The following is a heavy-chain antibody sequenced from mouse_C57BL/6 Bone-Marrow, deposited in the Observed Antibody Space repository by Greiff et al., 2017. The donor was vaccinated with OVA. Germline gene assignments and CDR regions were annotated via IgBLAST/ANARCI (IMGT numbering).Heavy chain of an antibody. D-gene: IGHD1-1*01. J-gene: IGHJ3*01. Sequence: EVQLQESGGGLVKPGGSLKLSCAASGFTFSDYGMHGVRQAPEKGLEWVAYISSGSSHIYYADKVKGRFTMSRDNAKNTLFLQMTSLRSEDTAMYYSANPPIYYCSSYFAWFAYWGQGTLVTVSA. V-gene: IGHV5-17*01. CDR3: ANPPIYYCSSYFAWFAY. CDR2: ISSGSSHI. CDR1: GFTFSDYG.